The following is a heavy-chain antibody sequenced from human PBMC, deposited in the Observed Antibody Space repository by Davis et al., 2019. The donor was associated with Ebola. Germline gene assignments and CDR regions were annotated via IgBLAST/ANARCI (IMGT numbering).Heavy chain of an antibody. J-gene: IGHJ4*02. CDR2: VSGYTGNT. CDR3: ARGTYFDY. D-gene: IGHD3-10*01. CDR1: GYIFSSYG. V-gene: IGHV1-18*01. Sequence: AVSVKVSCKTSGYIFSSYGITWVRQAPGQGLEWMGWVSGYTGNTFYAQKFQGRVSMTTDASTTTAYLELRSLRSDDTAVYFCARGTYFDYWGQGTLVTVSS.